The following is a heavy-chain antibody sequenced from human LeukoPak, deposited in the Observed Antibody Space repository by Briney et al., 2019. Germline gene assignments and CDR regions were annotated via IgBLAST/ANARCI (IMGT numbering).Heavy chain of an antibody. D-gene: IGHD5-12*01. CDR3: ASEAEWLRTDALDI. CDR2: INPNSGGT. Sequence: ASVTVSCKASGYTFTGYYMHWVRQAPGQGLEWMGWINPNSGGTNYAQKLQGRVTMTRDTSISTAYMELSRLRSDDTAVYYCASEAEWLRTDALDIWGQGTMVTVSS. J-gene: IGHJ3*02. CDR1: GYTFTGYY. V-gene: IGHV1-2*02.